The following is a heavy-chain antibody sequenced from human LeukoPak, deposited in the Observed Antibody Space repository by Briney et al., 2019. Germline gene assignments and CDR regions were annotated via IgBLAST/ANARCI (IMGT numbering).Heavy chain of an antibody. D-gene: IGHD6-13*01. Sequence: GRSLRLSCAASGFTFGDYAMHWVRQAPGKGLEWVTGISWNSGNIGYADSVKGRFTISRDNAKNSLYLQMNSLRAEDTALYYCAKDLKSWYHYYAMDVWGHGTTVTVSS. CDR1: GFTFGDYA. J-gene: IGHJ6*02. CDR2: ISWNSGNI. V-gene: IGHV3-9*01. CDR3: AKDLKSWYHYYAMDV.